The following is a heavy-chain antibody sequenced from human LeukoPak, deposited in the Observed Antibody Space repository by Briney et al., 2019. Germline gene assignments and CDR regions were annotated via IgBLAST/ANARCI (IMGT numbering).Heavy chain of an antibody. Sequence: PSETLSLTCTVSGGSISSYYWSWIRQSPGKGLEWIGYIYYSGSTNYNPSLKSRVTISVDTSKNQFSLKLSSVTAADTAVYYCARGGLYDSGRPYFDYWGQGTLVTVSS. V-gene: IGHV4-59*12. CDR2: IYYSGST. D-gene: IGHD3-10*01. CDR1: GGSISSYY. J-gene: IGHJ4*02. CDR3: ARGGLYDSGRPYFDY.